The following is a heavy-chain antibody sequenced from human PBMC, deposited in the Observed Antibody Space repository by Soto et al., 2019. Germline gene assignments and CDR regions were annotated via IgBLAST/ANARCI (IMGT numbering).Heavy chain of an antibody. CDR1: GGSISRGGYY. D-gene: IGHD3-10*01. V-gene: IGHV4-31*03. CDR2: IYYSGST. J-gene: IGHJ6*02. CDR3: ARDRLLWFGELFRPARGGMDV. Sequence: SETLSLTCTVSGGSISRGGYYWSWIREHRGKGLGWVGYIYYSGSTYYNPSLKSRVTISVDTSKNQFSLKLSSVTAADTAVYYCARDRLLWFGELFRPARGGMDVWGQGTTVTVSS.